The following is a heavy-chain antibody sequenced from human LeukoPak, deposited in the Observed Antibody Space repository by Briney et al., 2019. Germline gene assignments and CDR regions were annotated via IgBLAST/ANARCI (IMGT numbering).Heavy chain of an antibody. J-gene: IGHJ4*02. CDR2: IYHSGTT. CDR1: GVAISRGGYA. V-gene: IGHV4-30-2*05. Sequence: SETLSLTCAVSGVAISRGGYAWNWIRQPPGKGLEGIAYIYHSGTTYYNPSLKSRATISVDTSKNQLSLKLSSVTAADTAVYYCARGVGLTQGGAFDFWGQGTLVTVSS. D-gene: IGHD3-16*01. CDR3: ARGVGLTQGGAFDF.